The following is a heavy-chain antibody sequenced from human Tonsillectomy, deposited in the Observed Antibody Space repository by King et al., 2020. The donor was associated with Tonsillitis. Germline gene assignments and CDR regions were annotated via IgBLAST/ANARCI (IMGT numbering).Heavy chain of an antibody. CDR1: GYTFTGHF. CDR2: INPSNGVT. CDR3: ASGSWEWKEIWTPHGVDV. V-gene: IGHV1-2*02. J-gene: IGHJ6*02. Sequence: QLVQSGTEVKKPGASVKISCKASGYTFTGHFIHWLRQAPGQGLEWMGWINPSNGVTNSAQKFQGRITMTRDTSINTAYMEMSRLRSDDTALYYCASGSWEWKEIWTPHGVDVGRQGTAVRVSS. D-gene: IGHD5-18*01.